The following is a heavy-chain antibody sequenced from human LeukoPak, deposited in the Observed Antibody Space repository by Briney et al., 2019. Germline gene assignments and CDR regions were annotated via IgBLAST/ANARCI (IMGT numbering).Heavy chain of an antibody. CDR1: GFTFSSYA. J-gene: IGHJ3*02. Sequence: GGSLRLSCAASGFTFSSYAMSWVRQAPGKGLEWVSAISGSGGSTYYADSVKGRLTISRDNSKNTLYLQMNSLRAEDTAVYYCAKVGGYCSSTSCYDAFDIWGQGTMVTVSS. CDR3: AKVGGYCSSTSCYDAFDI. CDR2: ISGSGGST. V-gene: IGHV3-23*01. D-gene: IGHD2-2*01.